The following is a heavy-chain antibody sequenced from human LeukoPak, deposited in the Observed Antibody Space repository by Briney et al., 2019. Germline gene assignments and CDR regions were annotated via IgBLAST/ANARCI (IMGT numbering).Heavy chain of an antibody. V-gene: IGHV4-4*07. CDR2: IYTSGST. Sequence: SETLSLTCTVSGGSISSYYWSWIRQPAGKGLEWIGRIYTSGSTNYNPSLKSRVTMSVDTSKNQFSLKLSSVTAADTAVYYCARDLHSSSNQIPTGDYYYMDVWGKGTTVTISS. J-gene: IGHJ6*03. CDR3: ARDLHSSSNQIPTGDYYYMDV. CDR1: GGSISSYY. D-gene: IGHD6-13*01.